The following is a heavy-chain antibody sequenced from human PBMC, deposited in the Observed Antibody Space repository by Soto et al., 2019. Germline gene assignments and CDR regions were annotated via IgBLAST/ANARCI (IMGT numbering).Heavy chain of an antibody. J-gene: IGHJ6*02. D-gene: IGHD3-22*01. V-gene: IGHV1-69*01. CDR2: IIPIFGTA. CDR1: GGTFSSYA. CDR3: ARVIARHYYDSRKVLSGMDV. Sequence: QVQLVQSGAEVKKPGSSVKVSCKASGGTFSSYAISWVRQAPGQGLEWMGGIIPIFGTANYAQKFQGTVTITADESTSTAYMELSSLRSEDTAVYYCARVIARHYYDSRKVLSGMDVWGQGTTVTVSS.